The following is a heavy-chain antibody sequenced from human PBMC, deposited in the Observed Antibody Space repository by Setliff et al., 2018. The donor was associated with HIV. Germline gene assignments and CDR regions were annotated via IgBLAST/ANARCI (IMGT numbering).Heavy chain of an antibody. J-gene: IGHJ6*02. D-gene: IGHD5-12*01. CDR1: GYPISSGYY. V-gene: IGHV4-38-2*02. CDR3: ARDSLFGYDIYHYYYGMDV. CDR2: IYHSGTT. Sequence: PSETLSLTCTVSGYPISSGYYWGWIRQPLGKGLEWIGSIYHSGTTYYNPSLKSRVTISVDTSKNQFSLKLSSATAADTAVYYCARDSLFGYDIYHYYYGMDVWGQGTTVTVSS.